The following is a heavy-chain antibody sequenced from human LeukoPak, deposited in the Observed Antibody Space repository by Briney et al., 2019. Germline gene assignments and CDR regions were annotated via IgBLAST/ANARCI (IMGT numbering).Heavy chain of an antibody. V-gene: IGHV4-4*07. Sequence: SETLSLTCTVSGGSISSYYWSWIRQPAGKGLEWIGRIYTSGSTNYNPSLKSRVTMSVDTSKNQFSLKLSSVTAADTAVYYCASILGYCSSTSCYEAFDIWGQGTMVTVSS. D-gene: IGHD2-2*01. CDR2: IYTSGST. CDR1: GGSISSYY. CDR3: ASILGYCSSTSCYEAFDI. J-gene: IGHJ3*02.